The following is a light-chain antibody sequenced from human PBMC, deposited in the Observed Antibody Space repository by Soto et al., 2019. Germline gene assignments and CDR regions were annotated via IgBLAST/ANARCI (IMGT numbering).Light chain of an antibody. CDR2: AAS. V-gene: IGKV1-27*01. CDR1: QGIRSS. J-gene: IGKJ4*01. Sequence: DIQMTQSPSSLSASVGDRVTITCRASQGIRSSLAWYQHKPGKAPRRLIYAASTLQLGVPTRFSGSGSGTYFTLTITGLQPEGIATYSCQNDSNAHTFGEGTKVDIK. CDR3: QNDSNAHT.